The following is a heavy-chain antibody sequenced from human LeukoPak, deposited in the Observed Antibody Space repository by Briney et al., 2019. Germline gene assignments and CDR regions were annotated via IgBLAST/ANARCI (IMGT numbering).Heavy chain of an antibody. CDR2: MNPNSGAT. J-gene: IGHJ4*02. CDR3: ARAPRSWGFGY. V-gene: IGHV1-8*01. Sequence: ASVKVPCKASGYTFTSYDFNWLRQATGQGPEWMGWMNPNSGATGYAQKFQGRVTMTRSASINTAYMELTNLRSEDTAVYYCARAPRSWGFGYWGQGTLATVSS. CDR1: GYTFTSYD. D-gene: IGHD7-27*01.